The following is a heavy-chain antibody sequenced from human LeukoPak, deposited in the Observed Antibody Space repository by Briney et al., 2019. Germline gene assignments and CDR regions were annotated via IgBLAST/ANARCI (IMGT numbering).Heavy chain of an antibody. J-gene: IGHJ4*02. CDR1: GFTFSSYA. V-gene: IGHV3-23*01. CDR2: ISGSGGST. CDR3: ASPPWDILTGYYIYSIIDY. D-gene: IGHD3-9*01. Sequence: PGGSLRLSCAASGFTFSSYAMSWVRQAPGKGLEWVSAISGSGGSTYYADSVKGRFTISRDNSKNTLYLQMNSLRAEDTAVYYCASPPWDILTGYYIYSIIDYWGQGTLVTVSS.